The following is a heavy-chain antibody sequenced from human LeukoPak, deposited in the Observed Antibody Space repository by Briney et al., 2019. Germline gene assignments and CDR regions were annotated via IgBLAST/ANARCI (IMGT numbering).Heavy chain of an antibody. D-gene: IGHD3-10*01. CDR2: MHYSGDS. V-gene: IGHV4-59*08. CDR3: ARGQSDDGSEY. J-gene: IGHJ4*02. CDR1: GNSISSFF. Sequence: SETLSLTCTVSGNSISSFFWSWTRQPPGKGLEWIGSMHYSGDSKYNPSLRSRVSLSIDTSKNQFSLKLSSVTAADTAVYYCARGQSDDGSEYWGQGTLVTVSS.